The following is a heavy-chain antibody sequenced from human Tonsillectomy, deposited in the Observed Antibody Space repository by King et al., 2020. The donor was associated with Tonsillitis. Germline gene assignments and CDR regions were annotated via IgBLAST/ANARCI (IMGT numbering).Heavy chain of an antibody. CDR2: IYPGDSDT. V-gene: IGHV5-51*01. D-gene: IGHD3-10*01. Sequence: VQLVQSGAEVKKPGESLKISCKASGYSFTSYWIGWVRQMPGKGLEWMGIIYPGDSDTRYGPSFQGQVTIYADKSTSTAYLQWSSLKTSDTAMYYCARRRDRDYYYYYYGMDVWGQGTTVTVSS. CDR3: ARRRDRDYYYYYYGMDV. J-gene: IGHJ6*02. CDR1: GYSFTSYW.